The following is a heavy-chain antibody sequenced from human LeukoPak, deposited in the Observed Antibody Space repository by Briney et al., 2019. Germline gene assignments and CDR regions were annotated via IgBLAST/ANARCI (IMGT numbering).Heavy chain of an antibody. V-gene: IGHV1-2*02. Sequence: ASVKFSCKACGYTFTSYNIHWVRQAPGQGLEWMGWINPPGGTNYAQNFQGRVTMTRDTSISTAYMELTSLTSDDTAVYFCVRGGGTAHFDYWGQGALVTVSS. CDR3: VRGGGTAHFDY. CDR1: GYTFTSYN. J-gene: IGHJ4*02. D-gene: IGHD1-26*01. CDR2: INPPGGT.